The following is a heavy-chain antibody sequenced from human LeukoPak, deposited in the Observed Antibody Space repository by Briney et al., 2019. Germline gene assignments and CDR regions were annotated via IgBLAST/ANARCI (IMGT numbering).Heavy chain of an antibody. CDR1: GFTFSSYA. Sequence: GGSLRLSCAAFGFTFSSYAMSWVRQAPGKGLEWVANIKQDGSEKYYVDSVKGRFTISRDNAKNSLFLQMNSLRAEDTAVYYCARGAVGAKPPPDIWGQGTMVTVSS. D-gene: IGHD1-26*01. V-gene: IGHV3-7*01. J-gene: IGHJ3*02. CDR2: IKQDGSEK. CDR3: ARGAVGAKPPPDI.